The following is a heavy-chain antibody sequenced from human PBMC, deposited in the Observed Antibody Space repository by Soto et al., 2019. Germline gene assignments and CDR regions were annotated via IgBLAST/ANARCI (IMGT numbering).Heavy chain of an antibody. CDR1: GFTFSSYA. D-gene: IGHD6-13*01. J-gene: IGHJ4*02. CDR2: ISYDGSNK. V-gene: IGHV3-30-3*01. Sequence: GSLRLSCAASGFTFSSYAMHWVRQAPGKGLEWVAVISYDGSNKYYADSVKGRFTISRDNSKNTLYLQMNSLRAEDTAVYYCARVGFGAAGTDYWGQGTLVTVSS. CDR3: ARVGFGAAGTDY.